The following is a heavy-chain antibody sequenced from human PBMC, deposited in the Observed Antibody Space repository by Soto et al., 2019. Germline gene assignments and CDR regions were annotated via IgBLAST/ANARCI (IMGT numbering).Heavy chain of an antibody. Sequence: PSETLSLTCTVSGGSISSGDYYWSWIRQPPGKGLEWIGYIYYSGSTYYNPSLKSRVTISVDTSKNQFSLKLSSVTAADTAVYYCARDQADYGDYRYRYYYYGMDVWGQGTTVTVSS. V-gene: IGHV4-30-4*01. D-gene: IGHD4-17*01. J-gene: IGHJ6*02. CDR2: IYYSGST. CDR3: ARDQADYGDYRYRYYYYGMDV. CDR1: GGSISSGDYY.